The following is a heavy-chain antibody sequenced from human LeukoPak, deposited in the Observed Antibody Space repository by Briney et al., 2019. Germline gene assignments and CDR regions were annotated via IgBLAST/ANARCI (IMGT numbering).Heavy chain of an antibody. D-gene: IGHD5-12*01. CDR1: GYTFTSYD. Sequence: ASVKVSCKASGYTFTSYDINWVRQATGQGLEWMGLMNPNSGNTGYAQKLQGRVTMTTDTSTSTAYMELRSLRSDDTAVYYCARDMEWLRSPGSDYWGQGTLVTASS. J-gene: IGHJ4*02. V-gene: IGHV1-8*02. CDR2: MNPNSGNT. CDR3: ARDMEWLRSPGSDY.